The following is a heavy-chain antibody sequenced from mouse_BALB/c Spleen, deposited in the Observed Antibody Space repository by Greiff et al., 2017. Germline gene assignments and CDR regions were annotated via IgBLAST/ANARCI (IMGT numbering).Heavy chain of an antibody. J-gene: IGHJ3*01. V-gene: IGHV3-2*02. CDR1: GYSITSDYA. CDR2: ISYSGST. Sequence: EVQLVESGPGLVKPSQSLSLTCTVTGYSITSDYAWNWLRQIPGNQLEWMGYISYSGSTSYNPSLKSRISITRDTSKNQFFLQLNSVTTEDTATYYCARGGYRYDFAYWGQGTLVTVSA. D-gene: IGHD2-14*01. CDR3: ARGGYRYDFAY.